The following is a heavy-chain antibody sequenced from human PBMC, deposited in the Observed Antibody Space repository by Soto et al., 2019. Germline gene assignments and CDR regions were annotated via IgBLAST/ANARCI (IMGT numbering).Heavy chain of an antibody. J-gene: IGHJ5*02. D-gene: IGHD3-3*01. V-gene: IGHV1-46*01. CDR3: ARDFVGGTIFGVVIHNWFDT. Sequence: GASVKVSCKASGYTFTSYYMHWVRQAPGQGLEWMGIINPSGGSTSYAQKFQGRVTMTRDMSTSTVYMELSSLRSEDTAVYYCARDFVGGTIFGVVIHNWFDTWGQGTLVTVSS. CDR2: INPSGGST. CDR1: GYTFTSYY.